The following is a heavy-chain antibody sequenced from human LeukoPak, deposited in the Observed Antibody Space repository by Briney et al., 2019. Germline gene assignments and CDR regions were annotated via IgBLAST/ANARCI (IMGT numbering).Heavy chain of an antibody. CDR2: IKQDESDK. Sequence: GESLKISCKGSGYRFTSYWIGWVRQAPGKGLEWVANIKQDESDKYYVDSVKGRFTISRDNAENSLYLQMNSLRAEDTAVYYCSRGGWYYFDYWGQGTLVTVSS. J-gene: IGHJ4*02. CDR3: SRGGWYYFDY. V-gene: IGHV3-7*01. CDR1: GYRFTSYW.